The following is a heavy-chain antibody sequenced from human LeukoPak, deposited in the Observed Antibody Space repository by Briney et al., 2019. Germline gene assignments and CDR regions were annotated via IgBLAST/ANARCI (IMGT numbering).Heavy chain of an antibody. D-gene: IGHD3-10*01. CDR3: ARHGGFGTYYYYYMDV. Sequence: PSETLSLTCAVYGGSFSGYYWSWIRQPPGKGLEWIGEINHSGSTNYNPSLKSRVTISVDTSKKQFSLKLSSVTAADTAVYYCARHGGFGTYYYYYMDVWGKGTTVTISS. V-gene: IGHV4-34*01. J-gene: IGHJ6*03. CDR2: INHSGST. CDR1: GGSFSGYY.